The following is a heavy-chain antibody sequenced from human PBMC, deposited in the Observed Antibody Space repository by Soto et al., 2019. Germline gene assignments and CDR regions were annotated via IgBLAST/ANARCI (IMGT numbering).Heavy chain of an antibody. Sequence: SETLSLTCAVYGGSFSGYYWSWIRQPPGKGLEWTGEINHSGSTDYNPSLKSRVTISVDTSKNQFSLKLSSVTAADTAVYYCARARGNYYGSGSYDYDYYYYMDVWGQGTTVTVSS. CDR3: ARARGNYYGSGSYDYDYYYYMDV. CDR2: INHSGST. D-gene: IGHD3-10*01. J-gene: IGHJ6*03. CDR1: GGSFSGYY. V-gene: IGHV4-34*01.